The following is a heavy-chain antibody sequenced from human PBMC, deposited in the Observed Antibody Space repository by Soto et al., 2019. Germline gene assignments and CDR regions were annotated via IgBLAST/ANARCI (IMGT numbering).Heavy chain of an antibody. Sequence: GGSLRLSCAASGFTFSSYAMHWVRQAPGKGLEWVAVISYDGSNKYYADSVKGRFTISRDNSKNTLYLQMNSLRAEDTAVYYCARDLENCSSTSCYAGGWFDPWGQGTLVTVSS. D-gene: IGHD2-2*01. CDR1: GFTFSSYA. CDR2: ISYDGSNK. J-gene: IGHJ5*02. CDR3: ARDLENCSSTSCYAGGWFDP. V-gene: IGHV3-30-3*01.